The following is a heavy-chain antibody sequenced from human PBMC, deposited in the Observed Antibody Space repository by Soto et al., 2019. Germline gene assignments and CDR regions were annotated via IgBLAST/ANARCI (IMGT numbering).Heavy chain of an antibody. V-gene: IGHV1-3*01. D-gene: IGHD6-19*01. CDR2: INAGNGNT. J-gene: IGHJ4*02. CDR3: ASSLFPQWLVVGY. Sequence: QVQLVQSGAEVKKPGASVKVSCKASGYTFTSYAMHWVRQAPGQRLEWMGWINAGNGNTKYPQKFQGRVTITRDTSASTAYMELSSLRSEDTAVYYCASSLFPQWLVVGYWGQGTLVTVSS. CDR1: GYTFTSYA.